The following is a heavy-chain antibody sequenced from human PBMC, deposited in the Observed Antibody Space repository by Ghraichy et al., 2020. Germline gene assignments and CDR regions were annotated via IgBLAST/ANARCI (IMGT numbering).Heavy chain of an antibody. CDR2: ISYDGSNK. CDR1: GFTFSSYG. CDR3: AKARPRSGGSVRSYYYYGMDV. V-gene: IGHV3-30*18. J-gene: IGHJ6*02. Sequence: GGSLRLSCAASGFTFSSYGMHWVRQAPGKGLEWVAVISYDGSNKYYADSVKGRFTISRDNSKNTLYLQMNSLRAEDTAVYYCAKARPRSGGSVRSYYYYGMDVWGQGTTVTVSS. D-gene: IGHD2-15*01.